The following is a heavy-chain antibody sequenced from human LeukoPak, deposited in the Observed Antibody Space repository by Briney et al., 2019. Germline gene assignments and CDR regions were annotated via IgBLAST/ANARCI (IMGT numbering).Heavy chain of an antibody. Sequence: SETLSLTCTVSGGSISGYYWIWIGQPPWKGLEWIGYVYYNGITNYNPSLKSRVTISVDTSKSQFSLKLSSVTAPDTAVYFCARHLYSGYDRVFDYWGQGSLVTVSS. CDR1: GGSISGYY. V-gene: IGHV4-59*08. CDR3: ARHLYSGYDRVFDY. CDR2: VYYNGIT. D-gene: IGHD5-12*01. J-gene: IGHJ4*02.